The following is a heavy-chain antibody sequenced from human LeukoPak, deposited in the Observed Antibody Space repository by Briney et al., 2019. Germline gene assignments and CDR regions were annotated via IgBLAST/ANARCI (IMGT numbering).Heavy chain of an antibody. J-gene: IGHJ4*02. CDR3: ARGSNPLIAAAGTGY. D-gene: IGHD6-13*01. CDR1: GYTFTGYY. Sequence: ASVKVSCKASGYTFTGYYMHWVRQAPGQGLEWMGWINPNSGGTNYAQKFQGRVTMPRDTSISTAYMELSRLRSDDTAVYYCARGSNPLIAAAGTGYWGQGTLVTVSS. CDR2: INPNSGGT. V-gene: IGHV1-2*02.